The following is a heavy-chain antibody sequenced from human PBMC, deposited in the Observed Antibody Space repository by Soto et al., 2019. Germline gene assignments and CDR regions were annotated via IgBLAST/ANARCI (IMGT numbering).Heavy chain of an antibody. CDR2: ISSSGSTI. J-gene: IGHJ4*02. Sequence: QVQLVESGGGLVKPGGSLRLSCAASGFTFSDYYMSWIRQAQGKGLEWVSYISSSGSTIYYADSVKGRFTISRDNAKNSLYLQMNSLRAEGTAVYYWAGDNWNDVLNFDYWGQGTLVTVSS. D-gene: IGHD1-20*01. CDR3: AGDNWNDVLNFDY. V-gene: IGHV3-11*01. CDR1: GFTFSDYY.